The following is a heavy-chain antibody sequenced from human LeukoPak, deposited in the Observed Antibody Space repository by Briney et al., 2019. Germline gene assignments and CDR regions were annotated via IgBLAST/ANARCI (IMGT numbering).Heavy chain of an antibody. CDR2: ISHSGTT. CDR3: ARVSVAQGHL. CDR1: GYSISSGYY. V-gene: IGHV4-38-2*01. D-gene: IGHD6-19*01. J-gene: IGHJ2*01. Sequence: PSETLSLTCAVSGYSISSGYYWGCIRQSPGKGLEWIGSISHSGTTYYNPSLKSRVSMSVDTSKNQFSLKLSSVTAADTAIYYCARVSVAQGHLRGRGTLVTVSS.